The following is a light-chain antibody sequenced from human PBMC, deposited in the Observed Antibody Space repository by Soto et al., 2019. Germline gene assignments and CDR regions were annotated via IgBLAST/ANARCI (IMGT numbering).Light chain of an antibody. V-gene: IGLV4-69*01. Sequence: QHVLTQSPSASASLGASVKLTCTLSSGHSSYAIAWHQQQPEKGPRYLMRLNSDGSHSKGDGIPDRFSGSSSGAERYLTISSLQSEDEADYYCQTWGTGIQVFGGWTKLTVL. J-gene: IGLJ3*02. CDR1: SGHSSYA. CDR3: QTWGTGIQV. CDR2: LNSDGSH.